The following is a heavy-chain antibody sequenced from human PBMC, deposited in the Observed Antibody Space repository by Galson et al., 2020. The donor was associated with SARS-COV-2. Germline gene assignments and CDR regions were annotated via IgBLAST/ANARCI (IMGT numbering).Heavy chain of an antibody. D-gene: IGHD6-13*01. J-gene: IGHJ3*02. CDR1: GYTFTSYY. Sequence: ASVKVSCKASGYTFTSYYISWVRQAPGQGLEWMGWISAYNGNTNYAQKLQGRVTMTTDTSTSTAYMELRSLRSDDTAVYYCAREMRRIAAAGVNDAFDIWGQGTMVTVSS. V-gene: IGHV1-18*01. CDR2: ISAYNGNT. CDR3: AREMRRIAAAGVNDAFDI.